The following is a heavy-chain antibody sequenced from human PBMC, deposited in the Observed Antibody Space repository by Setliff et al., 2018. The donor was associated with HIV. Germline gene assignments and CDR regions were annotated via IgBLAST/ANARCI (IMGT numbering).Heavy chain of an antibody. V-gene: IGHV3-48*01. D-gene: IGHD3-9*01. CDR3: ARDDYDISTGYYPD. CDR2: ISSSNSI. Sequence: GGSLRLSCLASGFTFTGLTFTDYNMNWVRQAPGKGLEWVSYISSSNSIYYADSVRGRFTISRDNAKSSLYLQMTSLRAEDTAVYYCARDDYDISTGYYPDLGQGTLVTVSS. J-gene: IGHJ4*02. CDR1: GFTFTGLTFTDYN.